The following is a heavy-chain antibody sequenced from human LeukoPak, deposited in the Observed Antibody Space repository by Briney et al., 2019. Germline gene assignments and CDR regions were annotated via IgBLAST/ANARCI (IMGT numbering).Heavy chain of an antibody. CDR3: ARERWSRGPDAFDI. CDR1: GFTFSSYA. CDR2: ISYDGSNK. Sequence: GGSLRRSCAASGFTFSSYAMHWVRQAPGKGLEWVAVISYDGSNKYYADSVKGRFTISRDNSKNTLYLQMNSLRAEDTAVYYCARERWSRGPDAFDIWGQGTMVTVSS. J-gene: IGHJ3*02. V-gene: IGHV3-30-3*01. D-gene: IGHD5-24*01.